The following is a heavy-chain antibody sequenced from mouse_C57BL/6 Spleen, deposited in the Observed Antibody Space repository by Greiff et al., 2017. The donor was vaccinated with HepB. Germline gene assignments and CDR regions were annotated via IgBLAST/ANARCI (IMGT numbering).Heavy chain of an antibody. CDR1: GYTFTSYW. J-gene: IGHJ3*01. D-gene: IGHD2-2*01. Sequence: QVQLQQPGAELVRPGSSVKLSCKASGYTFTSYWMDWVKQRPGQGLEWIGNIYPSDSETHYNHKFKDKATLTVDKSSSTASMQISSLTSEDAAVYYGAREEGYDMLAYWGQGTLVTVSA. CDR2: IYPSDSET. V-gene: IGHV1-61*01. CDR3: AREEGYDMLAY.